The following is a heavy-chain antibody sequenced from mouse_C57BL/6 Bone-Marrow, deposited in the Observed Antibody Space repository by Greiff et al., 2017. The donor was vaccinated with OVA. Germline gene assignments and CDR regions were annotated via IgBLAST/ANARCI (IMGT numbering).Heavy chain of an antibody. CDR2: IYPSDSET. D-gene: IGHD2-1*01. V-gene: IGHV1-61*01. CDR1: GYTFTSYW. J-gene: IGHJ4*01. CDR3: ASRNRVYAMDY. Sequence: QVQLQQPGAELVRPGSSVKLSCKASGYTFTSYWMDWVKQRPGQGLEWIGNIYPSDSETHYNQKFKDKATLTEDKSSSTAYMQLSSLTSEDSAVYYCASRNRVYAMDYWGQGTSVTVSA.